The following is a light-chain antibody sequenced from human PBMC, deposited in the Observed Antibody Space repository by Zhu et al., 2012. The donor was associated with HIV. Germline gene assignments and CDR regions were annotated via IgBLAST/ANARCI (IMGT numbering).Light chain of an antibody. Sequence: VLTQSPDTLSLSPGDRATVACRASESVSRNYVIWYQQKPGQAPRPLIYGASDRASGVPDRFSGSGSGTDFTLTSRLEPEDFAVYYCHQYDKSWTFGQGTRVEIK. J-gene: IGKJ1*01. V-gene: IGKV3-20*01. CDR2: GAS. CDR1: ESVSRNY. CDR3: HQYDKSWT.